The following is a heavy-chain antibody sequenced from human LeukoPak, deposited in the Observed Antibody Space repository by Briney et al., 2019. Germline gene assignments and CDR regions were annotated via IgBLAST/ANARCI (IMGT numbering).Heavy chain of an antibody. CDR2: ITWDGGST. CDR1: GFTFDDYT. Sequence: GGSLRLSCAASGFTFDDYTMHWVRQAPGKGLEWVSLITWDGGSTYYADSVKGRFTISRDNAKNSLYLQMNSLRAEDTALYYCARGQTALDYWGQGTLVTVSS. V-gene: IGHV3-43*01. J-gene: IGHJ4*02. CDR3: ARGQTALDY.